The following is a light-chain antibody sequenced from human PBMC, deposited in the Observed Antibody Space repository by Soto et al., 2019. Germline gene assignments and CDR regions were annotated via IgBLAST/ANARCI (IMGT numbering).Light chain of an antibody. J-gene: IGKJ1*01. CDR2: GAS. V-gene: IGKV3-20*01. CDR1: QSVSSSY. Sequence: EIALTQSPGTLSLSPGERATLSCRASQSVSSSYVAWYQKKPGQAPRLLIYGASSRATGVPHRLSGSGCGTAFTLTISSLEPEDFAVYYCQQYCSSHETFGQGTKVEIK. CDR3: QQYCSSHET.